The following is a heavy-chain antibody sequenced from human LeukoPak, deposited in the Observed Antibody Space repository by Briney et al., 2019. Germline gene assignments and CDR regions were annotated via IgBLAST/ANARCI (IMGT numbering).Heavy chain of an antibody. Sequence: GWSLRLSCVGSGFTFSRYSMNWVRPAPGKGPEGVSSIRSDASSIYYADSVKGRLTISRDNAKNSVFVQMNSLRAGDTAVYYCARGNSDYDHDYWGQGTLVTVSS. V-gene: IGHV3-21*01. CDR2: IRSDASSI. CDR3: ARGNSDYDHDY. D-gene: IGHD5-12*01. J-gene: IGHJ4*02. CDR1: GFTFSRYS.